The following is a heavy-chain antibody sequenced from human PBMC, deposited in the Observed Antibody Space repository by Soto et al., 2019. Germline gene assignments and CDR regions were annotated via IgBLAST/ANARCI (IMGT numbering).Heavy chain of an antibody. J-gene: IGHJ4*02. CDR1: GASITQYY. CDR3: ARGGGSPYPNHEFDF. CDR2: VSSTGST. V-gene: IGHV4-59*01. Sequence: PSETLSLTCTVSGASITQYYWNWIRQSPGKGLEWIVSVSSTGSTVFNPSLTSRVTVSLDTSKNQFSLTLNSVTAADTAVYYCARGGGSPYPNHEFDFWGQETLVTVSS. D-gene: IGHD2-8*01.